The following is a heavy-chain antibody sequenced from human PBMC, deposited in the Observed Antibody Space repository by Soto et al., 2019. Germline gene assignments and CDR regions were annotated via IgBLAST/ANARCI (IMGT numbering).Heavy chain of an antibody. D-gene: IGHD3-10*01. Sequence: LTCTVSCGSISSSSYYWGWIRQPPGKGLEWIGSIYYSGSTYYNPSLKSRVTISVDTSKNQFSLKLSSVTAADTAVYYCARLGGGCERWCGEFNNHWLCDLWGSCTLVTVS. CDR2: IYYSGST. V-gene: IGHV4-39*01. CDR3: ARLGGGCERWCGEFNNHWLCDL. CDR1: CGSISSSSYY. J-gene: IGHJ2*01.